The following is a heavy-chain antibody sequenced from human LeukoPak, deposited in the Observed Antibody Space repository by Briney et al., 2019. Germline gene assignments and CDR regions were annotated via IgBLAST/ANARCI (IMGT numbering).Heavy chain of an antibody. CDR1: GFTFSSYA. Sequence: GTSLRLSCEASGFTFSSYAMHWVRQAPGRGLEWVAVISYDGSNKYYADSVKGRFTISRDNSKNTLFLQMNSLRAEDTALYYCARDHSARPNYYYFYYMDVWGKGTTVTVSS. J-gene: IGHJ6*03. V-gene: IGHV3-30*01. CDR2: ISYDGSNK. CDR3: ARDHSARPNYYYFYYMDV. D-gene: IGHD2-15*01.